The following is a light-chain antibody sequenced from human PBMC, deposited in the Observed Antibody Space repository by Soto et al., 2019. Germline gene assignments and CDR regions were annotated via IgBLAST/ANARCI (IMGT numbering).Light chain of an antibody. Sequence: DIQMTQSPSSLSASVGDTVTITCRASQDILNHLAWYQERPGKVPNLLIYGASTLHSGVPSRFRGSRSGTHFTLTISSLQPEDVATYYCQNYHLALGTFGQGTRLEIK. CDR1: QDILNH. CDR2: GAS. J-gene: IGKJ5*01. CDR3: QNYHLALGT. V-gene: IGKV1-27*01.